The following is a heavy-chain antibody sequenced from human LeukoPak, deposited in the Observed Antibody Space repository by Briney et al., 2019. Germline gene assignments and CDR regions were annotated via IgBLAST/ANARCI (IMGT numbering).Heavy chain of an antibody. Sequence: GASVKVSCKASGYTFTSYGISWVRQAPGQGLEWMGWISAYNGNTNYAQKLQGRVTMTTDTSTSTAYMELRSLRSDDTAVYYCARFGKNYYDSSGYYPGFDYWGQGTLVTVSS. D-gene: IGHD3-22*01. CDR3: ARFGKNYYDSSGYYPGFDY. V-gene: IGHV1-18*01. CDR1: GYTFTSYG. J-gene: IGHJ4*02. CDR2: ISAYNGNT.